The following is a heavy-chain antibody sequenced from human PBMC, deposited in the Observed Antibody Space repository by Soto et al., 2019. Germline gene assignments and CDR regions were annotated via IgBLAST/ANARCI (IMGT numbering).Heavy chain of an antibody. CDR3: ARHAEPKPYYDFWSGYYIDYYGMDV. J-gene: IGHJ6*02. Sequence: PGESLKISCKGSGYSFTSYWIGWVRQMPGKGLEWMGIIYPGDSDTRYSPSFQGQVTISADKSISTAYLQWSSLKASDTAMYYCARHAEPKPYYDFWSGYYIDYYGMDVWGQGTTVTVSS. V-gene: IGHV5-51*01. CDR1: GYSFTSYW. CDR2: IYPGDSDT. D-gene: IGHD3-3*01.